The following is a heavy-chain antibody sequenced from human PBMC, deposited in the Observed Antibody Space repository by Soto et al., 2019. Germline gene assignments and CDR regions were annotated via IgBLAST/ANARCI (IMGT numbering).Heavy chain of an antibody. CDR3: ARRQQVWAPWLYYYYGIGV. CDR1: GYTFTSYD. Sequence: QVQLVQSGAEVKKPGASVKVSCKASGYTFTSYDINWVRQATGQGLEWMGWMNPNSGNTGYAQKVQGKVHKTRNTSKSTAYMELSSLGSEDTAVYYCARRQQVWAPWLYYYYGIGVRGQGNPVTGS. V-gene: IGHV1-8*01. J-gene: IGHJ6*02. CDR2: MNPNSGNT. D-gene: IGHD5-18*01.